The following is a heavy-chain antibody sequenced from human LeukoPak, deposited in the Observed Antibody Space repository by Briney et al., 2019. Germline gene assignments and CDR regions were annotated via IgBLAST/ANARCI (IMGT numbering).Heavy chain of an antibody. CDR1: GGSFSGYY. D-gene: IGHD5-12*01. V-gene: IGHV4-34*01. CDR3: VGFIVATISGDYFDY. CDR2: INHSGST. Sequence: NPSETLSLTCAVYGGSFSGYYWSWIRQPPGKGLEWIGEINHSGSTNYSPSLKSRVTISVDTSKNQFSLKLSSVTAADTAVYYCVGFIVATISGDYFDYWGQGTLVTVSS. J-gene: IGHJ4*02.